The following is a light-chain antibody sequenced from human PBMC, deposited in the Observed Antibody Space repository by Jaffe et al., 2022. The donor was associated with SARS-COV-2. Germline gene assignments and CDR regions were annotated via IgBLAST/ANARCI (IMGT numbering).Light chain of an antibody. CDR3: SSYTNSSPV. CDR2: DVS. Sequence: QSALTQPASVSGSPGQSITISCTGISSDVGGYNYVSWYQQHPGKAPKLMIYDVSNRPSGVSNRFSASKSGNTASLTISGLQAEDEADYYCSSYTNSSPVFGGGTKLTVL. J-gene: IGLJ2*01. CDR1: SSDVGGYNY. V-gene: IGLV2-14*01.